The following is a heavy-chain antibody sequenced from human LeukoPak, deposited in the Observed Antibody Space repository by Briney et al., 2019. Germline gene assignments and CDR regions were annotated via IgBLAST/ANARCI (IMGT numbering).Heavy chain of an antibody. Sequence: GGSLRLSCAASGFTFSNAWMSWVRQAPGKGLEWVGRIKSKIDGGTTDYAAPVKGRFTISRDDSKNTLYLQMNSLKTEDTAVYYCAGAEHDYSNPDAFDIWGQGTMVTVSS. J-gene: IGHJ3*02. D-gene: IGHD4-11*01. V-gene: IGHV3-15*01. CDR3: AGAEHDYSNPDAFDI. CDR1: GFTFSNAW. CDR2: IKSKIDGGTT.